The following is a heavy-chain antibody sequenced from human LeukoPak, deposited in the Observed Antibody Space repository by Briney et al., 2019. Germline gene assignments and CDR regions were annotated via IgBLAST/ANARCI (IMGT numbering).Heavy chain of an antibody. V-gene: IGHV4-59*08. CDR3: AGRGRRYFRD. CDR1: GASISSDY. J-gene: IGHJ1*01. Sequence: SETLSLTCIVSGASISSDYWSWTRQSPGKGLEWIGYLYDSGNTDYNPSLKSRVSISMNTSKNQFSLNLTSVTDADTAVYYCAGRGRRYFRDWGQGTLVTVSS. CDR2: LYDSGNT.